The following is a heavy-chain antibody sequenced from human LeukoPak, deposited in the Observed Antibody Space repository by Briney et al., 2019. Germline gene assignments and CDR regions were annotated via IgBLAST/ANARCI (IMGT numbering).Heavy chain of an antibody. J-gene: IGHJ5*02. CDR3: ARVGDLAFCSSTTCSRWFDP. V-gene: IGHV1-69*01. CDR2: IIPVFGTT. CDR1: GGSFSNFA. Sequence: SVTVSCKASGGSFSNFAVSWLRQAPGQGLEWMGLIIPVFGTTFYAQNFQGRVTITSDESTSTTYMELSSLRSEDTAVYYCARVGDLAFCSSTTCSRWFDPWGQGTLVTVSS. D-gene: IGHD2/OR15-2a*01.